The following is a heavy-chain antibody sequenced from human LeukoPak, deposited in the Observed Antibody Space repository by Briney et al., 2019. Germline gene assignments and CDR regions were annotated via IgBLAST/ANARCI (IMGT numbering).Heavy chain of an antibody. J-gene: IGHJ6*03. CDR3: AGQIVVVPAAIWGNYYYYYMDV. V-gene: IGHV4-34*01. CDR1: GGSFSGYY. D-gene: IGHD2-2*02. Sequence: SETLSLTCAVYGGSFSGYYWSWIRQPPGKGLEWIGEINHSGSTNYNPSLKSRVTISVDTSKNQFSLKLSSVTAADTAVYYCAGQIVVVPAAIWGNYYYYYMDVWGKGTTVTVSS. CDR2: INHSGST.